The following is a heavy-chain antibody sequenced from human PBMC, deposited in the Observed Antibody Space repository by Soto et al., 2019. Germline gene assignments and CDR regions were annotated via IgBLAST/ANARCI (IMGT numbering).Heavy chain of an antibody. CDR3: ARDAIPVTTWPPTYYYYGMDV. D-gene: IGHD2-2*01. Sequence: GASVKVSCKASGGTFSSYAISWVRQAPGQGLEWMGGIIPIFGTANYAQKFQGRVTITADESTSTAYMELSSLRSEDTAVYYCARDAIPVTTWPPTYYYYGMDVWGQGTTVTVSS. CDR2: IIPIFGTA. J-gene: IGHJ6*02. V-gene: IGHV1-69*13. CDR1: GGTFSSYA.